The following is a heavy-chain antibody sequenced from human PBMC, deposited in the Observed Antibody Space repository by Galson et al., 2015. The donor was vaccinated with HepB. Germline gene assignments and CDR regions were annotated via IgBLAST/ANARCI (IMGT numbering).Heavy chain of an antibody. Sequence: SLRLSCAASGFTFSDYYMEWVRQAPGKGLEWVGRVRHKARRYTTDYVASVEGRFTISRDDSKNSMYLQMDSLKTEDTAVYYCSRTLPGIDLDYWGQGTLVTVSS. CDR1: GFTFSDYY. CDR3: SRTLPGIDLDY. CDR2: VRHKARRYTT. D-gene: IGHD3-3*02. J-gene: IGHJ4*02. V-gene: IGHV3-72*01.